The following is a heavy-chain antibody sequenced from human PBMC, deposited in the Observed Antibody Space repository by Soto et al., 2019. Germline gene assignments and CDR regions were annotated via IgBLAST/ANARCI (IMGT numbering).Heavy chain of an antibody. CDR2: IYYSGST. CDR1: GGSISSYY. CDR3: ARAMVRGRSSNWFDP. Sequence: SETLSLTCTVSGGSISSYYWSWIRQPPGKGLEWIGYIYYSGSTNYNPSLKSRVTISVDTSKNQFSLKLSSVTAADTAVYYCARAMVRGRSSNWFDPWGQGTLVTVSS. V-gene: IGHV4-59*01. D-gene: IGHD3-10*01. J-gene: IGHJ5*02.